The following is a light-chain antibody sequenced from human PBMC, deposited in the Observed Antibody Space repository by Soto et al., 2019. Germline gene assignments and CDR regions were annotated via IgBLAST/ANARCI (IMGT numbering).Light chain of an antibody. CDR2: DAS. V-gene: IGKV3-11*01. CDR3: QQRSNWPLT. Sequence: EIVLTQSPATLSLSPGERATLSCRASQSVSSYLAWYQQKPGQAPRLLIYDASNRATGIPARFSGSGSGTDFTLTISSQEPEDLAVYYCQQRSNWPLTFGGGTKVEIK. J-gene: IGKJ4*01. CDR1: QSVSSY.